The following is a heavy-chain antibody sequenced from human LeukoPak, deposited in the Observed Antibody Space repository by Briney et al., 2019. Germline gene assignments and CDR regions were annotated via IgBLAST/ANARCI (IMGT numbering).Heavy chain of an antibody. CDR2: ISVYNGNT. V-gene: IGHV1-18*01. D-gene: IGHD2-2*01. Sequence: ASVKVSCKASGYTFNSNGISWVRQAPGQGLEWMGWISVYNGNTNYAQKLQGRVTMTTDTSTTTAYMELRSLRSDDTAIYYCARGGYCSSTSCHELDYWGQGTLVTVSS. CDR3: ARGGYCSSTSCHELDY. CDR1: GYTFNSNG. J-gene: IGHJ4*02.